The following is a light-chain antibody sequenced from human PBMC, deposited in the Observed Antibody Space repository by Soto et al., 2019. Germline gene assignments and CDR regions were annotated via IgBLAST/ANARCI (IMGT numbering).Light chain of an antibody. V-gene: IGLV2-14*01. J-gene: IGLJ3*02. CDR2: EVR. CDR1: SSDVGGYNH. CDR3: CSYRSSSIRV. Sequence: QSVLTQPASVSGSPGQSVTISCTGTSSDVGGYNHVPWYQQHPGKAPKLIIYEVRNRPSGVSNRLSGSKSGNTASLTISGLXADDEADYYSCSYRSSSIRVFRGGTK.